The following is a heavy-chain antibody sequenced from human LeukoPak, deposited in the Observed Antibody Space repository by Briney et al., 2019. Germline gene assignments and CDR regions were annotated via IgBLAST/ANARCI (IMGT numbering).Heavy chain of an antibody. CDR3: ARIDYVWGSYRP. J-gene: IGHJ5*02. D-gene: IGHD3-16*02. V-gene: IGHV4-34*01. CDR2: INHSGST. Sequence: SETQSLTCAVYGGSFSGYYWSWIRQPPGKGLEWIGEINHSGSTNYNPSLKSRVTISVDTSKNQFSLKLSSVTAADTAVYYCARIDYVWGSYRPWGQGTLVTVSS. CDR1: GGSFSGYY.